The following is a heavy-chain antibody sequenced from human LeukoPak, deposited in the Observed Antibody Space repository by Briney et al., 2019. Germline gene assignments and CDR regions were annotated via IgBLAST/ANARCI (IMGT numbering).Heavy chain of an antibody. CDR3: ARGVGYCSGGSCYVDYFDY. CDR2: IYYSGST. D-gene: IGHD2-15*01. V-gene: IGHV4-59*01. Sequence: PSETLSLTCAVYGGSFSGYYWSWIRQPPGKGLEWIGYIYYSGSTNYSPSLKSRVTISVDTSKNQFSLKLSSVTAADTAVYYCARGVGYCSGGSCYVDYFDYWGQGALVTVSS. CDR1: GGSFSGYY. J-gene: IGHJ4*02.